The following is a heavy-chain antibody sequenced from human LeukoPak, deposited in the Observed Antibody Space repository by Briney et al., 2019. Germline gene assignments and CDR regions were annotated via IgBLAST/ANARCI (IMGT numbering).Heavy chain of an antibody. Sequence: GGSLRLSCAASGLTFGDYWVTWVRQAPGKGLEWVGNIKQDGSETYYVDSVRGRFAISRDNAKNLVYLQMNSLRVEDTALYYCAGGQGWVTDYWGRGTPVTVSS. D-gene: IGHD6-19*01. V-gene: IGHV3-7*01. J-gene: IGHJ4*02. CDR2: IKQDGSET. CDR1: GLTFGDYW. CDR3: AGGQGWVTDY.